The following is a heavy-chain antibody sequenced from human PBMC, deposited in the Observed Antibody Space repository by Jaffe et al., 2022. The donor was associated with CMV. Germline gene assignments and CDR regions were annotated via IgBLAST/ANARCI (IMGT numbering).Heavy chain of an antibody. CDR3: AIGPSYYYDSSGYHGWFDP. Sequence: QVQLQESGPGLVKPSQTLSLTCTVSGGSISSGGYYWSWIRQHPGKGLEWIGYIYYSGSTYYNPSLKSRVTISVDTSKNQFSLKLSSVTAADTAVYYCAIGPSYYYDSSGYHGWFDPWGQGTLVTVSS. J-gene: IGHJ5*02. CDR2: IYYSGST. V-gene: IGHV4-31*03. D-gene: IGHD3-22*01. CDR1: GGSISSGGYY.